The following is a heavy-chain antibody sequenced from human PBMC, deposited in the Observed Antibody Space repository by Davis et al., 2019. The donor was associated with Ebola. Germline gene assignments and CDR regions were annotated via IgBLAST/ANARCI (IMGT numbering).Heavy chain of an antibody. Sequence: PGGSLRLSCAASGFTVSSNYMSWVRQAPGKGLEWVSVIYSGGSTYYADSVKGRFTISRDNSKNTLYLQMNSLRAEDTAVYYCARGSRSGYWYFDLWGRGTLVTVSS. CDR1: GFTVSSNY. V-gene: IGHV3-53*01. CDR2: IYSGGST. J-gene: IGHJ2*01. CDR3: ARGSRSGYWYFDL. D-gene: IGHD2-2*01.